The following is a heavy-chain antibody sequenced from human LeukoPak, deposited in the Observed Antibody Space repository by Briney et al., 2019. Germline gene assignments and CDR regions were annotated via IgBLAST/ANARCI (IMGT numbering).Heavy chain of an antibody. J-gene: IGHJ4*02. CDR1: GGTFSSYA. CDR3: ARESGWYSTWIDY. Sequence: SVKVSCKASGGTFSSYAISWVRQAPGQGLEWMGGIIPIFGTANYALKFQGRVTITADESTSTAYMELSSLRSEDTAVYYCARESGWYSTWIDYWGQGTLVTVSS. V-gene: IGHV1-69*13. D-gene: IGHD6-19*01. CDR2: IIPIFGTA.